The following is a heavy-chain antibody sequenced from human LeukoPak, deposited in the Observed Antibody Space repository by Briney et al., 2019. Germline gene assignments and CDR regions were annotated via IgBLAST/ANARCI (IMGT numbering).Heavy chain of an antibody. Sequence: GGSLRLSCAASGFTFSDYYMSWIRQAPGKGLEWVSYISRSGTTIYYADSVKGRFTISRDNAKNSLYLQMNSLRAEDTAVYYCARDLRGRIPGYCSSTSCCHSTGDYWGQGTLVTVSS. CDR1: GFTFSDYY. D-gene: IGHD2-2*01. J-gene: IGHJ4*02. CDR3: ARDLRGRIPGYCSSTSCCHSTGDY. V-gene: IGHV3-11*04. CDR2: ISRSGTTI.